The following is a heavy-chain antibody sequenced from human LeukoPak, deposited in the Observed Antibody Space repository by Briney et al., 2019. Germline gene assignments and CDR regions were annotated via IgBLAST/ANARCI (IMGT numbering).Heavy chain of an antibody. CDR2: INPNSGGT. CDR3: ASPDIVVVPAATSSTYFDY. V-gene: IGHV1-2*02. Sequence: ASVKVSCKASGYTFTGYYMHWVRQAPGQGLEWMGWINPNSGGTNYAQKFQGRVTMTRDTSISTAYMELSRLRSDDTAVYYCASPDIVVVPAATSSTYFDYWGQGTLVTVSS. D-gene: IGHD2-2*01. J-gene: IGHJ4*02. CDR1: GYTFTGYY.